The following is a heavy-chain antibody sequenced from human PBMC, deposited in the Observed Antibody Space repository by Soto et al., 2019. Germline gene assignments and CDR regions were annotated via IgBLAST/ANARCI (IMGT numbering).Heavy chain of an antibody. CDR3: ARARVGIAVADPQPGMDV. V-gene: IGHV1-2*04. CDR2: INPNSGGT. Sequence: ASVKVSCKASGYTFTGYYMHWVRQAPGQGLEWMGWINPNSGGTNYAQKFQGWVTMTRDTSISTAYMELSRLRSDDTAVYYCARARVGIAVADPQPGMDVWGQGTMVTVSS. CDR1: GYTFTGYY. J-gene: IGHJ6*02. D-gene: IGHD6-19*01.